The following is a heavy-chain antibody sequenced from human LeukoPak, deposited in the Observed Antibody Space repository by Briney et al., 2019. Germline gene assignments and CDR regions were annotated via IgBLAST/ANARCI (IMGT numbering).Heavy chain of an antibody. J-gene: IGHJ4*02. CDR2: ISGSGGST. V-gene: IGHV3-23*01. CDR3: AKDPRRITMIVVVTPYFDY. Sequence: GGSLRLSCAASGFTFSSYAMSWVRQAPGKGLEWVSAISGSGGSTYYADSVKGRFTISRDNSKNTLYLQMNSLRAEDTAVYYCAKDPRRITMIVVVTPYFDYWGQGTLVTVSS. CDR1: GFTFSSYA. D-gene: IGHD3-22*01.